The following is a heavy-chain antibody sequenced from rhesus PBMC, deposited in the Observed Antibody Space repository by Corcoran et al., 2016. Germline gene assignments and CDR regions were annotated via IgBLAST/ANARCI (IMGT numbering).Heavy chain of an antibody. D-gene: IGHD2-8*01. CDR2: IYGSSMST. J-gene: IGHJ1*01. Sequence: QVQLQESGPGVMKPSETLSLTCAVSGGSISDSYRWSWIRQTPGKGLEWIWYIYGSSMSTNYKPSLKSRVTSSKDTSKNQFSLKLSAVTAADTAVYYCAREYCSGGVCYGAYFEVWGQGALVTVSA. CDR1: GGSISDSYR. CDR3: AREYCSGGVCYGAYFEV. V-gene: IGHV4S10*01.